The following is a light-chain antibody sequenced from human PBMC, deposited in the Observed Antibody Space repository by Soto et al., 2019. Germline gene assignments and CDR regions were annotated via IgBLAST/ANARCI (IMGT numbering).Light chain of an antibody. Sequence: QSALTQPASVSGSPGQSITISCTGTSSDVGGYNYVSWYHQHPGKAPKLMIYDVSNRPSGVSNRFSGSKSGNTASLTISGLQAEDEADYDCSSYTSSSTHVFGGGTKVTVL. CDR1: SSDVGGYNY. CDR3: SSYTSSSTHV. V-gene: IGLV2-14*01. J-gene: IGLJ2*01. CDR2: DVS.